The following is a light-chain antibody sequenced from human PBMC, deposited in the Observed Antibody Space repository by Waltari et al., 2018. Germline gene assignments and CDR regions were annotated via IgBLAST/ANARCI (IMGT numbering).Light chain of an antibody. CDR2: AAS. CDR3: QQSYSIPIT. Sequence: DIQMTQSPSSLSASVGARVTITCRASQSISSYLNWYQQKPGKAPKLLIYAASSLQSGVPSRFSGSGSGTDFTLTISSLQPEDFATYYCQQSYSIPITFGQGTRLEIK. CDR1: QSISSY. V-gene: IGKV1-39*01. J-gene: IGKJ5*01.